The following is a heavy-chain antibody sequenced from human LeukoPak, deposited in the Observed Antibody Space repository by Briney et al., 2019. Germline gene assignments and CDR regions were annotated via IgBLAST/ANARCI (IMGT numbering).Heavy chain of an antibody. D-gene: IGHD6-19*01. J-gene: IGHJ4*02. CDR2: ISAYNGDT. CDR3: ARDRGASEWLGG. V-gene: IGHV1-18*04. CDR1: GYTFTNYG. Sequence: ASVKVSCKASGYTFTNYGIGWVRQAPVQGLEWMGWISAYNGDTKYAQNLQGRVTLTTDTSTSTAYMELRSLNSDDTAVYYCARDRGASEWLGGWGQGTLVTVSS.